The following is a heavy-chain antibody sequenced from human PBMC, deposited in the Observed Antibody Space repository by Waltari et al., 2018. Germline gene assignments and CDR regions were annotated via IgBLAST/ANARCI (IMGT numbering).Heavy chain of an antibody. CDR2: SSGSGGST. CDR1: GFTFSSYA. V-gene: IGHV3-23*01. Sequence: EVQLLESGGGLVQPGGSLRLSCSASGFTFSSYAMSWVRQAPGKGLEGVSASSGSGGSTYYADSVKGRFTSSRDNSKNTLYLQMNSLRAEDTAVYYCAKDQGYFDYWGQGTLVTVSS. J-gene: IGHJ4*02. CDR3: AKDQGYFDY.